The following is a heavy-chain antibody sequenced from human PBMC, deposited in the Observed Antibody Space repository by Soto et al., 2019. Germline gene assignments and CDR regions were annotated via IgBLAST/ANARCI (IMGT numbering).Heavy chain of an antibody. J-gene: IGHJ6*02. V-gene: IGHV4-30-4*01. CDR1: GHSISSGDYS. CDR2: IYYSGST. D-gene: IGHD3-16*02. CDR3: ARIMITFGGVIGLDYYGMDV. Sequence: SETLSLTCTVSGHSISSGDYSWSWIRQPPGKGLEWIGYIYYSGSTYYNPSLKSRVTISVDTSKNQFSLKLSSVTAADTAVYYCARIMITFGGVIGLDYYGMDVWGQGTTVTVS.